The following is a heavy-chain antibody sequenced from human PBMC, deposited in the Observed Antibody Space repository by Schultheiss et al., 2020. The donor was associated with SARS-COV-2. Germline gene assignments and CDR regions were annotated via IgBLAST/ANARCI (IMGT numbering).Heavy chain of an antibody. D-gene: IGHD5-12*01. CDR3: ARGYNGYDYCFPD. Sequence: SETLSLTCTVSGGSISSGSYYWSWIRQPAGKGLEWIGRIYTSGSTNYNPSLKSRVTMSVDTSKNQFSLKLSSVTAADTAVYYCARGYNGYDYCFPDWGQGTRVTVSS. CDR2: IYTSGST. J-gene: IGHJ4*02. V-gene: IGHV4-61*02. CDR1: GGSISSGSYY.